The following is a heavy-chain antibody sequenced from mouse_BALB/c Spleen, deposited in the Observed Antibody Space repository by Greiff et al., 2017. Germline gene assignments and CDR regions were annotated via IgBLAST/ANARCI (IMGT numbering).Heavy chain of an antibody. CDR3: ARERATAWFAY. Sequence: VQLQQSGPELVKPGASVKMSCKASGYTFTSYVMHWVKQKPGQGLEWIGYINPYNDGTKYNEKFKGKATLTSDKSSSTAYMELSSLTSEDSAVYYCARERATAWFAYWGQGTLVTVSA. J-gene: IGHJ3*01. D-gene: IGHD3-1*01. CDR1: GYTFTSYV. V-gene: IGHV1-14*01. CDR2: INPYNDGT.